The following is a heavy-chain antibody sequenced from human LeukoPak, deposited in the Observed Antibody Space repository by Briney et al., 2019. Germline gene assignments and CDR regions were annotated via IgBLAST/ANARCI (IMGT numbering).Heavy chain of an antibody. V-gene: IGHV1-69*04. CDR3: ASYYYDSSGYPWSYFDY. CDR2: IIPILGIA. Sequence: SVKVSCTASGGTFSSYAISWVRQAPGQGLEWMGRIIPILGIANYAQKFQGRVTITADKSTSTAYMELSSLRSEDTAVYYCASYYYDSSGYPWSYFDYWGQGTLVTVSS. D-gene: IGHD3-22*01. J-gene: IGHJ4*02. CDR1: GGTFSSYA.